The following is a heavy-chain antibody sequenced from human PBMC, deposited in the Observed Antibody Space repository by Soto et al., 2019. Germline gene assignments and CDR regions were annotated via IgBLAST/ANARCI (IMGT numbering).Heavy chain of an antibody. CDR3: AMEMATIYYYGMDV. D-gene: IGHD5-12*01. Sequence: QVQLVESGGGVVQPGRSLRLSCAASGFTFSSYAMHWVHQAPGKGLEWVAVISYDGSNKYYADSVKGRFTISRDNSKNTLYLQMNSLRAEDTAVYYCAMEMATIYYYGMDVWGQGTTVTVSS. CDR1: GFTFSSYA. J-gene: IGHJ6*02. CDR2: ISYDGSNK. V-gene: IGHV3-30-3*01.